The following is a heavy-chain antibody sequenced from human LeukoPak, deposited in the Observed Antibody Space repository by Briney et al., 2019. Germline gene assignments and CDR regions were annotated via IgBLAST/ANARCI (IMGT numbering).Heavy chain of an antibody. CDR2: INPNSGGT. CDR1: GYTFTGYY. D-gene: IGHD3-16*01. J-gene: IGHJ4*02. Sequence: GASVKVSCKASGYTFTGYYMHWVRQAPGQGLEWMGWINPNSGGTNYAQKFQGRVTMTRDTSISTAYMELSRLRSDDTAVYYCARTGGDYVWGSYSPCDYWGQGTLVTVSS. V-gene: IGHV1-2*02. CDR3: ARTGGDYVWGSYSPCDY.